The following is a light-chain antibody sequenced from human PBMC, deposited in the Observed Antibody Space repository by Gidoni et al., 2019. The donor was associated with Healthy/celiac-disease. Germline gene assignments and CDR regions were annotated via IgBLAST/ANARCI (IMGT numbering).Light chain of an antibody. J-gene: IGKJ2*01. CDR3: QQYGSSPMYT. V-gene: IGKV3-20*01. CDR2: GAS. CDR1: QSVSSSY. Sequence: EIVLTQSPGTLSLSPGERATLSCRASQSVSSSYLAWYQQKPGQAPRLLICGASSRATGIPDRFSGSGSGTDFTLTISRLEPEDFAVYYCQQYGSSPMYTFGQXTKLEIK.